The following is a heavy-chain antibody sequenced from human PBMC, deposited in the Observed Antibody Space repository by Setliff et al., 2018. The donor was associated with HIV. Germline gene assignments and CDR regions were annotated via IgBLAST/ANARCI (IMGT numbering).Heavy chain of an antibody. CDR2: IHYSGST. D-gene: IGHD6-19*01. V-gene: IGHV4-39*07. Sequence: ETLSLTCTVSGGSIRSSSYFWGWIRQPQGKGLEWIGSIHYSGSTYYNPSLKSRVTISVDTSKNTFSLKLSSVTAADTAVYYCARERIAVAGPRVAFDIWGQGTMVTVSS. J-gene: IGHJ3*02. CDR1: GGSIRSSSYF. CDR3: ARERIAVAGPRVAFDI.